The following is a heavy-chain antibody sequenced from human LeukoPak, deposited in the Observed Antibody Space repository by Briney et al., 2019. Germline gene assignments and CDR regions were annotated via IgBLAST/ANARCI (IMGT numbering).Heavy chain of an antibody. D-gene: IGHD3-22*01. CDR3: AKDDITMIVVVTLDY. CDR1: GFTFSSYA. Sequence: GGSLRLSCAASGFTFSSYAMSWVRQAPGKGLKWVSAISASGGSTFYSDSVKGRFTISRDNSKNTLYLQMNSLRAEDTALYYCAKDDITMIVVVTLDYWGQGTLVTVSS. J-gene: IGHJ4*02. CDR2: ISASGGST. V-gene: IGHV3-23*01.